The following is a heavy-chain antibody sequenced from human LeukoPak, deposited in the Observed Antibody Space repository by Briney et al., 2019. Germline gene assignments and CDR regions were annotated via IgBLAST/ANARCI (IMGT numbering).Heavy chain of an antibody. CDR2: IYPGDSDT. CDR3: ATPGPNYYDSSGYYYGY. Sequence: GESLKISCKGSGYSFTTYWIGWVRQLPGKGLEWMGIIYPGDSDTRYSPSFQGQVTISADKSITTAYLQWSSLKASDTAMYYCATPGPNYYDSSGYYYGYWGQGTLVTVSS. V-gene: IGHV5-51*01. CDR1: GYSFTTYW. D-gene: IGHD3-22*01. J-gene: IGHJ4*02.